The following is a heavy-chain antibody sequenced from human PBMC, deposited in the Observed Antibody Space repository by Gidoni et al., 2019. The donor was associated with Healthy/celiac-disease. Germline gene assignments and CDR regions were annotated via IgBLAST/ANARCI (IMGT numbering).Heavy chain of an antibody. J-gene: IGHJ4*02. CDR1: GASISRVGYS. CDR3: AGRRAAYGDYEYYFDY. V-gene: IGHV4-31*03. CDR2: LYYSGST. Sequence: QVHLQESGPGLVQPSQTLSLTCTVSGASISRVGYSWSWIRQHPGKGLEWIGYLYYSGSTYHNPSLKSRVTISVDTSKNQFSRKLSSVTAADTAVDYCAGRRAAYGDYEYYFDYWGQGTLVTVSS. D-gene: IGHD4-17*01.